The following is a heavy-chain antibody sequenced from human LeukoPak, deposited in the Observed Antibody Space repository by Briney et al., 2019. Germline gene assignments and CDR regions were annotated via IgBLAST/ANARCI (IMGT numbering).Heavy chain of an antibody. CDR3: ARERFGEYFDY. D-gene: IGHD3-10*01. V-gene: IGHV4-39*07. Sequence: SETLSLTCTVSGGSISSSTYYWVWIRQPPGKGLEWIATIYYSGSTNYNPSLKSRVTISVDTSKNQYSLKQSPVTAADTAVYYCARERFGEYFDYWGQGTLVTVSS. J-gene: IGHJ4*02. CDR1: GGSISSSTYY. CDR2: IYYSGST.